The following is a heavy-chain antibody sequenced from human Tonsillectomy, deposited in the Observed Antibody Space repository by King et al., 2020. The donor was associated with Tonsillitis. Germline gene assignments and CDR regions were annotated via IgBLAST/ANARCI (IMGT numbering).Heavy chain of an antibody. V-gene: IGHV2-70*04. CDR3: ARTLSSNGDYYFDY. Sequence: TLKESGPALVKPTQTLTLTCTFSGFSLSTRGVCVTWIRQPPGKALDCLARIDWDVDKFYSTSLKTRLTISKDTSKNQVVLTMTSLDPVDTATYYCARTLSSNGDYYFDYWGQGTLVTVSS. CDR2: IDWDVDK. CDR1: GFSLSTRGVC. J-gene: IGHJ4*02. D-gene: IGHD2-21*02.